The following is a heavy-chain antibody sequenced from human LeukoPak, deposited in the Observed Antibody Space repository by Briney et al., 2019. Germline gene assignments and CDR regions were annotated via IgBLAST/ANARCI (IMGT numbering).Heavy chain of an antibody. V-gene: IGHV4-61*02. CDR1: GGSISSGGYY. J-gene: IGHJ4*02. D-gene: IGHD6-19*01. CDR3: ARSPAVAGYYFDY. CDR2: IYTSGST. Sequence: PSETLSLTCTVSGGSISSGGYYWSWIRQPAGKGLEWIGRIYTSGSTNYNPSLKSRVTISVDTSKNQFSLKLSSVTAADTAVYYCARSPAVAGYYFDYWGQGTLVTVSS.